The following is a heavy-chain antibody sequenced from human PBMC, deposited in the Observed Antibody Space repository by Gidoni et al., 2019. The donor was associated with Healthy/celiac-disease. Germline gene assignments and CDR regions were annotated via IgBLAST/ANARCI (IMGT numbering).Heavy chain of an antibody. CDR2: ISSSSSTI. D-gene: IGHD6-6*01. CDR1: GFTFSSYS. Sequence: EVQLVESGGGLVQPGGSLRLSCAASGFTFSSYSMNWVRQAPGKGLEWVSYISSSSSTIYYADSVKGRFTISRDNAKNSLYLQMNSLRAEDTAVYYCAAGAALIINYYYYYGMDVWGQGTTVTVSS. CDR3: AAGAALIINYYYYYGMDV. V-gene: IGHV3-48*01. J-gene: IGHJ6*02.